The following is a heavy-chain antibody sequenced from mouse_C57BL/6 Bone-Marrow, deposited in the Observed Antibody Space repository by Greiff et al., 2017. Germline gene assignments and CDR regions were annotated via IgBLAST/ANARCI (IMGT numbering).Heavy chain of an antibody. Sequence: QVQLQQSGAELVKPGASVKLSCKASGYTFTSYWMHWVKQRPGKGLEWIGMIHPNSGSTNYNEKFKSKATLTVDKASSTAYMQLSSLTSEDSAVYYCARWGYYGSSGYWGQGTTLTVSS. V-gene: IGHV1-64*01. D-gene: IGHD1-1*01. CDR3: ARWGYYGSSGY. J-gene: IGHJ2*01. CDR2: IHPNSGST. CDR1: GYTFTSYW.